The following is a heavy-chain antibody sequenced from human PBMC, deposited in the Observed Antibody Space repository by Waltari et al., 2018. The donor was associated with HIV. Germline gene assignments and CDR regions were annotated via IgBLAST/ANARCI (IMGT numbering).Heavy chain of an antibody. D-gene: IGHD2-21*02. CDR2: IKRKTEGGTT. J-gene: IGHJ4*02. CDR3: TTEERGDRVSYHFDH. CDR1: GFDFSNAW. Sequence: EVQLVESGGGLAKPGGSLSLSCAASGFDFSNAWMSWVGRAPGKGLEWLGRIKRKTEGGTTDHVAAVKGRFTISRDDSKNTVYLEMNSLKIEDTAVYYCTTEERGDRVSYHFDHWGQGTLVTVSS. V-gene: IGHV3-15*01.